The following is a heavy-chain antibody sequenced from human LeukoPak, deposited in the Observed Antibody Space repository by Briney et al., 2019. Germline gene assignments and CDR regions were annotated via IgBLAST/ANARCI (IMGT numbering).Heavy chain of an antibody. V-gene: IGHV4-59*01. CDR2: IYYSGST. CDR3: AKEADLRPSSLFFDY. CDR1: GGSISSYY. Sequence: SETLSLTCTVSGGSISSYYWSWIRQPLGKGLEWIGYIYYSGSTNYNPSLKSRVTISVDTSKNQFSLKLSSVTAADTALYYCAKEADLRPSSLFFDYWGQGTLVTVSS. D-gene: IGHD2-21*02. J-gene: IGHJ4*02.